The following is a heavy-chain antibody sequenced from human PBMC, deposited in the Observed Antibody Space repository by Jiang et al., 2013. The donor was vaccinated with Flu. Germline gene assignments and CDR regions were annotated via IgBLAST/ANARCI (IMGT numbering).Heavy chain of an antibody. V-gene: IGHV1-18*01. Sequence: QAPGQGLEWMGWISAYNGNTNYAQKLQGRVTMTTDTSTSTAYMELRSLRSDDTAVYYCARVAVAEGLLPDYWGQGTLVTVSS. CDR3: ARVAVAEGLLPDY. D-gene: IGHD6-19*01. J-gene: IGHJ4*02. CDR2: ISAYNGNT.